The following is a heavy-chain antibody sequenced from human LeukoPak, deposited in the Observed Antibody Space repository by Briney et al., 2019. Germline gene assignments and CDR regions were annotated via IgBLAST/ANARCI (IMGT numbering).Heavy chain of an antibody. CDR1: GFTFSSYS. CDR3: AREEVGATRIDY. Sequence: GGSLRLSCAASGFTFSSYSMNWVRQAPGKGLEWVSSISSSSSYIYYADSVKGRFTISRDNAKNSLYLQMNGLRAEDTAVYYCAREEVGATRIDYWGQGTLVTVSS. CDR2: ISSSSSYI. J-gene: IGHJ4*02. D-gene: IGHD1-26*01. V-gene: IGHV3-21*01.